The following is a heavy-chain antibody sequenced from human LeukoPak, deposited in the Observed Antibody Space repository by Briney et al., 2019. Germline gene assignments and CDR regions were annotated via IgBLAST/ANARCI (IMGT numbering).Heavy chain of an antibody. V-gene: IGHV3-21*01. Sequence: PPGSLRPSCAASGFTSTSYSTNWVRPVPGKGLEWVSSTSSSSSYIYYADSVKGRFTISRDNAKNSLYLQMNSLRAEDTAVYYCARASIHYYDSSRTEYGAFDIWGQGTMVTVSS. CDR3: ARASIHYYDSSRTEYGAFDI. D-gene: IGHD3-22*01. J-gene: IGHJ3*02. CDR1: GFTSTSYS. CDR2: TSSSSSYI.